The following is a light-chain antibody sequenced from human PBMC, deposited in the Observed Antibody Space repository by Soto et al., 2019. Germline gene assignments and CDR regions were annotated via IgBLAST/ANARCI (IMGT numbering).Light chain of an antibody. CDR3: QHYNSYPLA. CDR1: QIINRW. Sequence: DIQMTQSPSTLSASVGDRVTITCRASQIINRWLAWYQQRPGKAPNLLIYDASSLQGGGPSRFSGSASGTGFTLTTGGRKPDDSATYYCQHYNSYPLAFGGGTKVEIE. CDR2: DAS. J-gene: IGKJ4*01. V-gene: IGKV1-5*01.